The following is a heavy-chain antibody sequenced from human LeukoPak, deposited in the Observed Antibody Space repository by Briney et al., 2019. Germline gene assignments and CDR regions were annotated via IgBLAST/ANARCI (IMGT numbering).Heavy chain of an antibody. CDR1: GFTFSSYS. Sequence: PGGSLRLSCAAPGFTFSSYSMNWVRQAPGKGLEWVSSISSSSSYIYYADSVKGRFTISRDNAKNSLYLQMNSLRAEDTAVYYCARVDYDSSGYYSYWGQGTLVTVSS. V-gene: IGHV3-21*01. CDR3: ARVDYDSSGYYSY. D-gene: IGHD3-22*01. CDR2: ISSSSSYI. J-gene: IGHJ4*02.